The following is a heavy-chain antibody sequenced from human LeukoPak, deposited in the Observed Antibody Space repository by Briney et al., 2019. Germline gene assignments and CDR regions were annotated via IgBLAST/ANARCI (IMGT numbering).Heavy chain of an antibody. CDR3: ARVLREFFGSGTYVKSLDY. Sequence: SGGSLRLSCAASGFTFSSYAMSWVRQAPGKGLEWVSGVSGNGDYTYYADSMKGRFTISRDNSKNTLYLQMNNLRAEDTAVYYCARVLREFFGSGTYVKSLDYWGQGTLVTVSS. V-gene: IGHV3-23*01. CDR2: VSGNGDYT. D-gene: IGHD3-10*01. J-gene: IGHJ4*02. CDR1: GFTFSSYA.